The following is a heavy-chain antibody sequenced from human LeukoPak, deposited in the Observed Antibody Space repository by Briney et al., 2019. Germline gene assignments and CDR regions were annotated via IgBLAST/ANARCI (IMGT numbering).Heavy chain of an antibody. CDR1: GGTFSSYA. D-gene: IGHD2-15*01. J-gene: IGHJ3*02. Sequence: GSSVKVSCKASGGTFSSYAISWVRQAPGQGLEWMGGIIPIFGTANYAQKFQGRVTITADKSTSTAYMELSSLRSEDTAVYYCARGYCSGGSCPPWADAFDIWGQGTMVTVSS. CDR3: ARGYCSGGSCPPWADAFDI. CDR2: IIPIFGTA. V-gene: IGHV1-69*06.